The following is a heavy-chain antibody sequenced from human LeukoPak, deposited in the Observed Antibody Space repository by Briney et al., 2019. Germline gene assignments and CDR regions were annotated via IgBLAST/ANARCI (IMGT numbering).Heavy chain of an antibody. J-gene: IGHJ5*02. V-gene: IGHV2-5*01. D-gene: IGHD5-18*01. Sequence: KTSGPTLVNPTQTLTLTCTFSGFSLSTSGVGVGWIRQPPGKALECLALIYWNDDKRYSPSLKSRLTIAKDTSKNQVVLTMTNMDPVDTAAYYCARRGYSYGYPTWGQGTLVTVSS. CDR2: IYWNDDK. CDR1: GFSLSTSGVG. CDR3: ARRGYSYGYPT.